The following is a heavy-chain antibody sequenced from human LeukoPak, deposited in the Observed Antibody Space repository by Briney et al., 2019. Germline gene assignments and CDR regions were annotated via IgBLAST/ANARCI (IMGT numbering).Heavy chain of an antibody. CDR1: GFTVSSNY. J-gene: IGHJ4*02. D-gene: IGHD4-11*01. Sequence: PGGSLRLSCAASGFTVSSNYMSWVRQAPGKGLEWVSVIYSGGSTYHADSVKGRFTISGDNSKNTLYLQMNSLRAEDTAVYYCARDTFTVTTDYWGQGTLVTVSS. V-gene: IGHV3-66*01. CDR3: ARDTFTVTTDY. CDR2: IYSGGST.